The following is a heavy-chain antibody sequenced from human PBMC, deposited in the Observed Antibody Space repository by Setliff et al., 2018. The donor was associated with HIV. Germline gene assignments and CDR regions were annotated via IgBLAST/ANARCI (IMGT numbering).Heavy chain of an antibody. J-gene: IGHJ3*01. CDR3: AREAPRYASGAFDF. CDR1: GYSFNNFG. CDR2: INGYSSQT. V-gene: IGHV1-18*01. Sequence: ASVKVSCKSSGYSFNNFGVSWVRQAPGQGLEWLGYINGYSSQTHFSPRLQGRLTLTTDTSTDTVYLEPRSLISDDTAIYYCAREAPRYASGAFDFWGQGTMVTVSS. D-gene: IGHD3-10*01.